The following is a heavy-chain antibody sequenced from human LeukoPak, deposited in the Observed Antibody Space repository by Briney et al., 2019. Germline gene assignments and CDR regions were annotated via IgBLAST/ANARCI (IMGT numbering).Heavy chain of an antibody. V-gene: IGHV5-51*01. J-gene: IGHJ4*02. CDR2: IHPGDSDT. CDR1: GYTFTNYW. D-gene: IGHD1-7*01. Sequence: GGSLKISCKGSGYTFTNYWIGWVRQMPGKGLEWMGIIHPGDSDTRYSPSFEGQVTISADKSISTAYLQWSSLKASDTAMYYCATYPGNYWPPGWGQGTLVTVSS. CDR3: ATYPGNYWPPG.